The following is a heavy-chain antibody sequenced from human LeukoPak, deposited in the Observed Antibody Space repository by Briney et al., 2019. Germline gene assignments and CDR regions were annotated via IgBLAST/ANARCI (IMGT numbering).Heavy chain of an antibody. D-gene: IGHD6-6*01. J-gene: IGHJ5*01. CDR2: IFGSGVTT. CDR1: GFSLRNFG. V-gene: IGHV3-23*01. Sequence: GGSLRLSCAASGFSLRNFGVSWVRQAPGKGLEWVSAIFGSGVTTYYADSVKGRFIISRDNSQNRLFLQANSPRVEDTAVYYCAKGLGEFASAPDSWGQGTLVTVSS. CDR3: AKGLGEFASAPDS.